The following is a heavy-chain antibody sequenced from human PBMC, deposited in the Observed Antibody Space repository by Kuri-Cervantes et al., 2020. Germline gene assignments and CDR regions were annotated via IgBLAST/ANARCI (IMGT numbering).Heavy chain of an antibody. J-gene: IGHJ5*02. CDR2: IYYSGST. D-gene: IGHD3-10*01. Sequence: ESLKISCTVSGGSVSSGSYYWSWIRQPPGKGLEWIGYIYYSGSTNYNPSLKSRVTISVDTSKNQFSLKPSSVTAADTAVYYCVRYYGSGSYYNDGLNWFDPWGQGTLVTVSS. V-gene: IGHV4-61*01. CDR3: VRYYGSGSYYNDGLNWFDP. CDR1: GGSVSSGSYY.